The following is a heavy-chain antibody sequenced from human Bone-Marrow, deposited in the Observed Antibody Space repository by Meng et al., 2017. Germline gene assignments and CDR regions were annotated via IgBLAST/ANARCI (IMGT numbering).Heavy chain of an antibody. J-gene: IGHJ4*02. CDR2: IDPNNDHT. CDR3: ARDEDISAAGKLFGDY. D-gene: IGHD6-13*01. CDR1: GYTFAAYW. V-gene: IGHV1-2*06. Sequence: QVLLWQLGPEVRKTGASMKLSCKPSGYTFAAYWIHWLRQAPGQGLEWMGRIDPNNDHTQYAQNFQGRVTMTSDTSISTVYMELNGLRSDDTAVYYCARDEDISAAGKLFGDYWGQGTLVTVSS.